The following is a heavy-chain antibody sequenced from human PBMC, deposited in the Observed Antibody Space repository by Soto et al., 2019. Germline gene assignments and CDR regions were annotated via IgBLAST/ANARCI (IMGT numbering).Heavy chain of an antibody. CDR3: ARQIYDSDTGPNFQYYFDS. V-gene: IGHV5-10-1*01. D-gene: IGHD3-22*01. CDR1: GYSFAVYC. J-gene: IGHJ4*02. CDR2: IDPSDSRT. Sequence: GESLKISCNGSGYSFAVYCITLVLQKPGKGLDWMGRIDPSDSRTYYSPSFRGHVTISVTKSITTVFLQWSSLRASDTAMYYCARQIYDSDTGPNFQYYFDSWGQGTPVTVSS.